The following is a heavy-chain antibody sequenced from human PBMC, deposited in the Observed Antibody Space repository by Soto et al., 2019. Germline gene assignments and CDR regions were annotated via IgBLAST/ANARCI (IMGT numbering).Heavy chain of an antibody. Sequence: ASVKVSCKASGYTFTSYDINWVRQATGQGLEWMGWMNPDSGNTGFAQKFQGRVTVTSNTSMSTVYMELSNLRSDDTAVYYCARGGSYWARRHYFDSWGQGTLVTVSS. D-gene: IGHD2-8*02. V-gene: IGHV1-8*01. J-gene: IGHJ4*02. CDR1: GYTFTSYD. CDR3: ARGGSYWARRHYFDS. CDR2: MNPDSGNT.